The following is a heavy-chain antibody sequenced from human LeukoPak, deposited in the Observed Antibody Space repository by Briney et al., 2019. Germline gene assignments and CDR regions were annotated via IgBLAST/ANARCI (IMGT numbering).Heavy chain of an antibody. D-gene: IGHD6-13*01. V-gene: IGHV4-38-2*02. CDR1: GYSISSGFY. CDR2: IYHSGGT. J-gene: IGHJ4*02. Sequence: SEPLSLTCTVSGYSISSGFYWGLIRQPPGRGLEWIGSIYHSGGTYYNPSLKSRVTISVDTSKNQFSLKLTSVTAADTAVYYCARSRRSWSTFDYWGQGTLVTVSS. CDR3: ARSRRSWSTFDY.